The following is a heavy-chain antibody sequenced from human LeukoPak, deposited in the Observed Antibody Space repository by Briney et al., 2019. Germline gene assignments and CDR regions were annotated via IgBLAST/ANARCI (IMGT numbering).Heavy chain of an antibody. Sequence: SETLSLTCTVSGGSISSYYWTWIRQPPGKGLEWIGYIYYSGNTNYNPSLRSRVTISVDTSKNQFSLKLTFVTAADTAVYYCACLSSNGRRAFDIWGQGKMVTVSS. CDR2: IYYSGNT. J-gene: IGHJ3*02. V-gene: IGHV4-59*08. CDR1: GGSISSYY. D-gene: IGHD2-8*01. CDR3: ACLSSNGRRAFDI.